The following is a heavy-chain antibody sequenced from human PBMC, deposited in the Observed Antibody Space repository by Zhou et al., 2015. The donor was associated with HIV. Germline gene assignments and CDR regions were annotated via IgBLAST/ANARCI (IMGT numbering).Heavy chain of an antibody. J-gene: IGHJ6*02. CDR2: IIPIFGIA. CDR1: GGTFSSYA. Sequence: QVQLVQSGAEVKKPGSSVKVSCKASGGTFSSYAISWVRQAPGQGLEWMGGIIPIFGIANYAQKFQGRVTITADKSTSTAYMELSSLRSEDTAVYYCARDRLIVATYYYYGMDVWGQGTTVTVSS. CDR3: ARDRLIVATYYYYGMDV. D-gene: IGHD5-12*01. V-gene: IGHV1-69*17.